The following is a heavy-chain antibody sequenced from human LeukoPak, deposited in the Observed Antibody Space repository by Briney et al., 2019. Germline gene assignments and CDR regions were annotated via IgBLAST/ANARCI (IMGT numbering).Heavy chain of an antibody. J-gene: IGHJ4*02. CDR1: GFTFSSYG. D-gene: IGHD4-17*01. Sequence: GGSLRLSCAASGFTFSSYGMHWVRQAPGKGLEWVAFTRYDGGNKYYADSVKGRFTISRDNSKNTLYLQMNSLRAEDTAVYYCAKDLGPYGDYSFDYWGQGTLVTVSS. CDR3: AKDLGPYGDYSFDY. CDR2: TRYDGGNK. V-gene: IGHV3-30*02.